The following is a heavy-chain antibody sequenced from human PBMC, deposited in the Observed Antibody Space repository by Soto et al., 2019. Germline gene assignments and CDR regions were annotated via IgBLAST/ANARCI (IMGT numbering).Heavy chain of an antibody. CDR1: GGSISSSSYY. Sequence: QLQLQESGPGLVKPSETLSLTCTVSGGSISSSSYYWGWIRQPPGKGLEWIGSIYYSGSTYYNPSLKSRVTISVDTSKNQFSLKLSSVTAADTAVYYCARHATLREVGWFDPWGQGTLVTVSS. CDR3: ARHATLREVGWFDP. V-gene: IGHV4-39*01. D-gene: IGHD2-15*01. CDR2: IYYSGST. J-gene: IGHJ5*02.